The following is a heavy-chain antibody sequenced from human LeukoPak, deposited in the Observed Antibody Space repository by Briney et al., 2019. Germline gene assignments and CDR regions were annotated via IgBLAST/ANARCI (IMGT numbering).Heavy chain of an antibody. CDR3: ARELDSSSYYDY. D-gene: IGHD6-6*01. CDR1: GGSISSGYYY. CDR2: IYTSGST. J-gene: IGHJ4*02. V-gene: IGHV4-61*09. Sequence: PSQTLSLTFTVSGGSISSGYYYWSWIRQPAGKGLEWIGHIYTSGSTHYNPSLKSRVTISVDTSKNQFSLKLNSVTAADTAVYYCARELDSSSYYDYWGQGTLVTVSS.